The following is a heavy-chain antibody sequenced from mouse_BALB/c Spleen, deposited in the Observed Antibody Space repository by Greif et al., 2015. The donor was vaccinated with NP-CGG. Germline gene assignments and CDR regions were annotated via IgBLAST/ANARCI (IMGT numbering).Heavy chain of an antibody. CDR1: GFTFSSYG. V-gene: IGHV5-6-3*01. Sequence: EVKLVESGGGLVQPGGSLKLSCAASGFTFSSYGMSWVRQTPDKRLELVATISSNGGSTYYPDSVKGRFTISRDNAKNTLYLQMSSLKSEDTAMYYCARDRVYYRYDMDYWGQGTSVTVSS. J-gene: IGHJ4*01. CDR3: ARDRVYYRYDMDY. CDR2: ISSNGGST. D-gene: IGHD2-14*01.